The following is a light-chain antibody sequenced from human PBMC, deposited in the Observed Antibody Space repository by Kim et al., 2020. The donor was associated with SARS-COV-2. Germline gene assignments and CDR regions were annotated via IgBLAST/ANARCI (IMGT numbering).Light chain of an antibody. J-gene: IGLJ2*01. Sequence: GKTVSITCTRTSGGIADNYVQWYQLRPGDVPTTVIYEDDQRPSGVSDRCYGAIENSPNTASLSISGLRTEDEADYYCQSYNRDNVLFGGGTQLTVL. CDR2: EDD. CDR1: SGGIADNY. V-gene: IGLV6-57*03. CDR3: QSYNRDNVL.